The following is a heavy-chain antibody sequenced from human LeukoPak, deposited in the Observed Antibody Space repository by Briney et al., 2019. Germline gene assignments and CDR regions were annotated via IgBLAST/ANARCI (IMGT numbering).Heavy chain of an antibody. CDR2: IKWYGDNT. D-gene: IGHD5-12*01. Sequence: GVPLTLSCRLSGYTLDDHGMRWVRHAPGRGVEWVSGIKWYGDNTAYADSVKGRFTISRANAKNSLYLQMSSRRAEDTALYHCASGSYSGYDAHFDYWGQGTLVTVSS. CDR3: ASGSYSGYDAHFDY. V-gene: IGHV3-20*01. CDR1: GYTLDDHG. J-gene: IGHJ4*02.